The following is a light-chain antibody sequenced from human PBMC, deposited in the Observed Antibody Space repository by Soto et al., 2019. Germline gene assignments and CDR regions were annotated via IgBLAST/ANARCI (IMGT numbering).Light chain of an antibody. CDR1: QSVNSY. V-gene: IGKV3-11*01. CDR3: QQFYSLPLT. Sequence: EILLTQSQGTLSLSPGERATLSCLASQSVNSYLAWYQQKPGQAPRLLIYDASNRAAGIPARFSGSGSGTDFTLTINSLQAEDVAVYYCQQFYSLPLTFGGGTKVDIK. CDR2: DAS. J-gene: IGKJ4*01.